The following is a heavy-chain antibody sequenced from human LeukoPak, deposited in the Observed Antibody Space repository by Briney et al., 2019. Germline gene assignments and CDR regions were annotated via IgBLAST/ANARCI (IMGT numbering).Heavy chain of an antibody. J-gene: IGHJ4*02. Sequence: SVKVSCKASGYTFTSYAISWVRQAPGQGLEWMGGIIPIFGTANYAQKFQGRVTITADESTSTAYMELSSLRSEDTAVYYCARRDGYSGYDPPYYFDYWGQGTLVTVSS. V-gene: IGHV1-69*13. CDR3: ARRDGYSGYDPPYYFDY. D-gene: IGHD5-12*01. CDR1: GYTFTSYA. CDR2: IIPIFGTA.